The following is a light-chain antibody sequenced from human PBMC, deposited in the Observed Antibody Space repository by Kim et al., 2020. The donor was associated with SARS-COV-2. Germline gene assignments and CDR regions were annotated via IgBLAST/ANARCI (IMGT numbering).Light chain of an antibody. CDR2: EVS. CDR1: SSDVGSYNL. CDR3: CSYAGSSTYVV. Sequence: QSITIACTGTSSDVGSYNLVSWYQQHPGKAPKLMIYEVSKRPSGVSNRFSGSTSGNTASLTISGLQAEDEADYYCCSYAGSSTYVVFGGGTQLTVL. V-gene: IGLV2-23*02. J-gene: IGLJ2*01.